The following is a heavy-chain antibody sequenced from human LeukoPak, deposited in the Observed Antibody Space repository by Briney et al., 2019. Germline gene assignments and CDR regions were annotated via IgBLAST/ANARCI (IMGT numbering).Heavy chain of an antibody. J-gene: IGHJ5*02. V-gene: IGHV4-34*01. Sequence: SETLSLTCAVYGGSFSGYYWSWIRQPPGKGLEWIGEINHSGSTNYNPSLKSRVTISVDTSKNQFSLKLSSVTAADTAVYYCARGGYDILTGYGVYGWFDPWGQGTLVTVSS. D-gene: IGHD3-9*01. CDR1: GGSFSGYY. CDR3: ARGGYDILTGYGVYGWFDP. CDR2: INHSGST.